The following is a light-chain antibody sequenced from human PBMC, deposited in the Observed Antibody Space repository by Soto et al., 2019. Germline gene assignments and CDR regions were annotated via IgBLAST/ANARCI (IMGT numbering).Light chain of an antibody. J-gene: IGKJ4*01. CDR1: QDINNY. CDR2: DAS. CDR3: QQYGNLPFT. V-gene: IGKV1-33*01. Sequence: DVQLTQSPSSLSASVGHRVTVICQASQDINNYLNWYQQKPGKAPKVLIYDASNLKPGVPPRFSGSRSGTDFTFPISSLQPEDIATYYCQQYGNLPFTFGGGTKVEIK.